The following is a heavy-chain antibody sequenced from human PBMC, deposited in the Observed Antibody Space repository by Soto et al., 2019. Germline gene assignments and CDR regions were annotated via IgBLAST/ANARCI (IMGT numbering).Heavy chain of an antibody. D-gene: IGHD4-17*01. CDR2: ISAHNGKT. Sequence: GPGVKKPGASVKVSCKGSGYIFTSYGIAWVRQAPGQGLEWMGWISAHNGKTEYAQKFQGRVTVTRDTSTSTAYLELRSLRSDDPALYYCARGRYGDYWGQGALVTVSS. J-gene: IGHJ4*02. CDR1: GYIFTSYG. V-gene: IGHV1-18*01. CDR3: ARGRYGDY.